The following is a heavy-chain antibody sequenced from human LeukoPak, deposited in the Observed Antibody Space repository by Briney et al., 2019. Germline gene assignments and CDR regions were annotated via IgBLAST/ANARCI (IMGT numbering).Heavy chain of an antibody. CDR2: IIPIFGTA. CDR3: ARTVVADYYYYYMDV. V-gene: IGHV1-69*05. J-gene: IGHJ6*03. D-gene: IGHD2-15*01. CDR1: GGTFSSYA. Sequence: GASVKVSCKASGGTFSSYAISWVRQAPGQGLEWMGGIIPIFGTANYAQKFQGRVTITTDESTSTAYMELSSLRSEDTAVYYCARTVVADYYYYYMDVWGKGTAVTVSS.